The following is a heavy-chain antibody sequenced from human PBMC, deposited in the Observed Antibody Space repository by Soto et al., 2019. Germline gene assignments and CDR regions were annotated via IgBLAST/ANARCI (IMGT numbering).Heavy chain of an antibody. CDR3: SISNSYGRWDF. CDR1: GGTLNSYT. J-gene: IGHJ4*02. D-gene: IGHD4-17*01. CDR2: IIPVFGTT. Sequence: QVQLVQSGAEVKKPGSSVRVSCKASGGTLNSYTISWVRQAPGQGLEWMGGIIPVFGTTDYAQKFQGRVTTTADQSTRTAYLDLLSLRSEDTAIYYCSISNSYGRWDFWGQGTLVNVSS. V-gene: IGHV1-69*01.